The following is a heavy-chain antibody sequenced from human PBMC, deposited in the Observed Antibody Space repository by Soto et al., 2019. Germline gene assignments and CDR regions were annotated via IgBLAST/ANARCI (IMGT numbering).Heavy chain of an antibody. CDR2: IYATGTT. CDR1: GASISGFY. V-gene: IGHV4-4*07. J-gene: IGHJ5*02. D-gene: IGHD1-1*01. CDR3: VRDGTKTLRDWFDP. Sequence: SSETLSLTCTVSGASISGFYWSWIRKSAGKGLEWIGRIYATGTTDYNPSLKSRVMLSVDTSKKQFSLKLRSVTAADTAVYYCVRDGTKTLRDWFDPWGQGISVTVSS.